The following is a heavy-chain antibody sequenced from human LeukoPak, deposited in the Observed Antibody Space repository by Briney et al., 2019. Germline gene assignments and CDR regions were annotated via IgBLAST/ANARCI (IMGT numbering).Heavy chain of an antibody. CDR3: ARASTYDFWSAETFDY. J-gene: IGHJ4*02. CDR2: IRSKAYGGTT. CDR1: GFTFVDYG. Sequence: GGSLRLSCTASGFTFVDYGMSWVRQAPGKGLEWIGFIRSKAYGGTTEYAASVKGRFTISRDDSKSIAYLQMNGLKTEDTAVYYCARASTYDFWSAETFDYWGQGTLVTVSS. D-gene: IGHD3-3*01. V-gene: IGHV3-49*04.